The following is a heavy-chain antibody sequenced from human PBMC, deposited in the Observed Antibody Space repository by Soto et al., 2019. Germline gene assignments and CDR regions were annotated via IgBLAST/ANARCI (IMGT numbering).Heavy chain of an antibody. CDR3: ARDPTIAAANWFDP. Sequence: QVQLVESGGGVVQPGRSLRLSCAASGFTFSSYAMHWVRQAPGKGLEWVAVISYDGSNKYYADSVKGRFTISRDNSKNTLYLQMNSLRAEDTAVYYCARDPTIAAANWFDPWGQGTLVTVSS. CDR2: ISYDGSNK. CDR1: GFTFSSYA. V-gene: IGHV3-30-3*01. J-gene: IGHJ5*02. D-gene: IGHD6-13*01.